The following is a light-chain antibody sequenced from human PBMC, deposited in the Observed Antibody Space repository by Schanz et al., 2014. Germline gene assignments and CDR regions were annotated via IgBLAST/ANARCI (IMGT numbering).Light chain of an antibody. Sequence: SSELTQPPSVSVAPGQTARLPCGGTNIGDTSVHWYQQKPGQAPVLVLFDDDDRPSWIPERFSGSNSGNTATLTISRVEAGDEADFYCQVCDRISEHWVFGGGTKLTVL. CDR3: QVCDRISEHWV. V-gene: IGLV3-21*02. CDR2: DDD. CDR1: NIGDTS. J-gene: IGLJ3*02.